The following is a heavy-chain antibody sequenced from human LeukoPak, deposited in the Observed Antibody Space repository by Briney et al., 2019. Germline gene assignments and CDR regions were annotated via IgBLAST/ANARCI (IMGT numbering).Heavy chain of an antibody. CDR3: ARGVNWFDP. CDR1: GFSFSNYW. Sequence: PGGSLRLSCAASGFSFSNYWMSWVRQAPGKGLEWVANINQDGSEKYYVDSVKGRFTISRDNAKNSLYLQMNSLRAEDTAVYYCARGVNWFDPWGQGTLVTVSS. V-gene: IGHV3-7*03. J-gene: IGHJ5*02. CDR2: INQDGSEK.